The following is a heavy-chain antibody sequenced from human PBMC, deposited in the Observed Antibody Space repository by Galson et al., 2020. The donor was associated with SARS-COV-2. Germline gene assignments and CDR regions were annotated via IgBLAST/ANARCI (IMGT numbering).Heavy chain of an antibody. J-gene: IGHJ5*02. CDR3: AREALGSGWFDP. V-gene: IGHV4-30-2*01. Sequence: SQTLSLTCAASGGSIRSGPHSWSWVRQPPGKGLEWIGYISHNGDTNFNPSLRSRLTMSVDRSKTHFSLTLSSVTAADTAVYYCAREALGSGWFDPWGQGILVIVSS. CDR2: ISHNGDT. D-gene: IGHD3-10*01. CDR1: GGSIRSGPHS.